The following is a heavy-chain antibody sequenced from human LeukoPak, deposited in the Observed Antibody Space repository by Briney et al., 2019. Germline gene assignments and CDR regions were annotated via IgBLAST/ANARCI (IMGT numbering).Heavy chain of an antibody. Sequence: SETLSLTCTVSGGAISSGSYFWSWIRQPAGIGLEWIGRIQTSGSTNYNPSLESRVTISIDTSQNQFSLKLSSVTAADTAVYYCARAPHYDILTGYYAEGWFDPWGQGTLVTVSS. J-gene: IGHJ5*02. D-gene: IGHD3-9*01. CDR1: GGAISSGSYF. CDR2: IQTSGST. CDR3: ARAPHYDILTGYYAEGWFDP. V-gene: IGHV4-61*02.